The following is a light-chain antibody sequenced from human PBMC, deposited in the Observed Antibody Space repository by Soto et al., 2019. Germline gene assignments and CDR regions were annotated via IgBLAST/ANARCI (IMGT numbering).Light chain of an antibody. CDR2: AAS. CDR3: QQSYSTLRT. Sequence: DIQMTQSPSSLSASVGDRVTITCRASQSISSYLNWYQQKPGKAPNLLIYAASSLQSGVPSRFSGSGSGTDFTLTISSLQPEDFATYYYQQSYSTLRTFGQGTKVDIK. CDR1: QSISSY. V-gene: IGKV1-39*01. J-gene: IGKJ1*01.